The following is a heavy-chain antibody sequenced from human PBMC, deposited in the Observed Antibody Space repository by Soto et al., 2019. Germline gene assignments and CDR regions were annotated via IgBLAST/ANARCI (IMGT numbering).Heavy chain of an antibody. J-gene: IGHJ6*02. CDR3: ARVRRDSSGWYEVDYGMDX. Sequence: SQTLSLTCAISGDSVSSNSAAWNWIRQSPSRGLEWLGRTYYRSKWYNDYAVSVKSRITINPDTSKNQFSLQLNSVTPEDTAVYYCARVRRDSSGWYEVDYGMDXSGQGTTVTVSS. CDR1: GDSVSSNSAA. D-gene: IGHD6-19*01. CDR2: TYYRSKWYN. V-gene: IGHV6-1*01.